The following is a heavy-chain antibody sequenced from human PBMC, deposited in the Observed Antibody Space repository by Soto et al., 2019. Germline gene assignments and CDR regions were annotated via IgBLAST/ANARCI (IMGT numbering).Heavy chain of an antibody. D-gene: IGHD3-9*01. CDR1: GFTFDDYA. J-gene: IGHJ3*02. CDR2: ISWNSGNI. CDR3: AKDFERYFDWFDAFDS. Sequence: PGGSLRLSCAASGFTFDDYAMHWVRQVPGKGLEWVSGISWNSGNIGYADSVKGRFTISRDNAKKFLYLQMNILRVEDTALYYCAKDFERYFDWFDAFDSWGQGTMVTVSS. V-gene: IGHV3-9*01.